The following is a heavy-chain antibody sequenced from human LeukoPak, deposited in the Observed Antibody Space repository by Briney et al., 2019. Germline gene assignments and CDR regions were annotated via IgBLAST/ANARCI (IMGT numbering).Heavy chain of an antibody. CDR3: ARAPSYSYGYY. Sequence: SETLSLTCTVSGGSISSSSYYWGWIRQPPGKGLEWTGSIYYSGGTYYNPSLKSRVTISVDTSKNQFSLKLSSVTAADTAVYYCARAPSYSYGYYWGQGTLVTVSS. V-gene: IGHV4-39*07. CDR1: GGSISSSSYY. D-gene: IGHD5-18*01. CDR2: IYYSGGT. J-gene: IGHJ4*02.